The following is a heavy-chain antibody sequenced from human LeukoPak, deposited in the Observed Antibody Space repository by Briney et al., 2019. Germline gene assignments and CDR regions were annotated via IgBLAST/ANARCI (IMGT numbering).Heavy chain of an antibody. Sequence: SETLSLTCAVYGGSFSGYYWSWIRQPPGKGLEWIGEINHSGSTNYNPSLKSRVTISVDTSKNQFSLKLSSVTAADTAVYYCARGLYYYDSSGYYDDYWGQGTLVTVSS. J-gene: IGHJ4*02. D-gene: IGHD3-22*01. CDR1: GGSFSGYY. CDR3: ARGLYYYDSSGYYDDY. CDR2: INHSGST. V-gene: IGHV4-34*01.